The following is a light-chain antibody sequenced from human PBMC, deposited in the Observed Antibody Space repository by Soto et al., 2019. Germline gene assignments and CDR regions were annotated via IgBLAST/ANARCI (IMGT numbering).Light chain of an antibody. CDR3: CSFAGSGIYV. V-gene: IGLV2-23*01. CDR2: EAS. CDR1: SSDVGSHNL. Sequence: QSVLTQPASVSGSPGQSITSSCTGTSSDVGSHNLVSWYQHYPGEVPKLIIFEASKRPSGVSNRFSGSKSGSTASLTISGLQAEDEADYYCCSFAGSGIYVFGTGTKVTVL. J-gene: IGLJ1*01.